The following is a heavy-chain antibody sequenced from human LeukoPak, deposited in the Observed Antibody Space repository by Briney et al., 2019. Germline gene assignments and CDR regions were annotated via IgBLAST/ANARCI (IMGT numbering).Heavy chain of an antibody. CDR3: ARESLDYYDSSGYHYNFDY. J-gene: IGHJ4*02. D-gene: IGHD3-22*01. CDR2: IWYDGSNK. V-gene: IGHV3-33*01. CDR1: GFTFSSYG. Sequence: GGSLRLSCAASGFTFSSYGMHWVRQAPGKGLEWVAVIWYDGSNKYYADSVKGRFTISRDNSKNTLYLQMNNLRAEDTAVYYCARESLDYYDSSGYHYNFDYWGQGTLVTVSS.